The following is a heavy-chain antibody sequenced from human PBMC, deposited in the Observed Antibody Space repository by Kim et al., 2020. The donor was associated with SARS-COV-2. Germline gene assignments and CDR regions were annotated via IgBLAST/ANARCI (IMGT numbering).Heavy chain of an antibody. Sequence: ASVKVSCKASGYTFTSYGISWVRQAPGQGLEWMGWISAYNGNTNYAQKLQGRVTMTTDTSTSTAYMELRSLRSDDTAVYYCARDPRPDYYDSSGYLNWFDPWGQGTLVTVSS. D-gene: IGHD3-22*01. CDR1: GYTFTSYG. V-gene: IGHV1-18*01. J-gene: IGHJ5*02. CDR2: ISAYNGNT. CDR3: ARDPRPDYYDSSGYLNWFDP.